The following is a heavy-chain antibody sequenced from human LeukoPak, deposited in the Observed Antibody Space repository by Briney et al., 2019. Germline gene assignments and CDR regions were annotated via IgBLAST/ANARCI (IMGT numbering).Heavy chain of an antibody. D-gene: IGHD4-23*01. CDR3: ATVITPGYFDY. V-gene: IGHV4-39*01. CDR1: GGSISSSSYY. Sequence: PSETLSLTCTVSGGSISSSSYYWGWIRQPPGKGLEWIGSVYYSGNTYYNPSHKSRVTISVDTSKNQFSLKLSSVTAADTAVYYCATVITPGYFDYWGQGTLVTVSS. CDR2: VYYSGNT. J-gene: IGHJ4*02.